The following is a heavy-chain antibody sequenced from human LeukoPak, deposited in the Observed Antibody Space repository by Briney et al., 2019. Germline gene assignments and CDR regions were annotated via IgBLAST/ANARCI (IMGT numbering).Heavy chain of an antibody. J-gene: IGHJ4*02. CDR3: ARADRGMAAAGFDY. CDR2: ISSSSSYI. Sequence: GGSLRLSCAASGFTFSSYSMNWGRQAPGKGLEWVSSISSSSSYIYYADSVKGRFTISRDNAKNSLYLQMNSLRAEDTAVYYCARADRGMAAAGFDYWGQGTLVTISS. V-gene: IGHV3-21*01. D-gene: IGHD6-13*01. CDR1: GFTFSSYS.